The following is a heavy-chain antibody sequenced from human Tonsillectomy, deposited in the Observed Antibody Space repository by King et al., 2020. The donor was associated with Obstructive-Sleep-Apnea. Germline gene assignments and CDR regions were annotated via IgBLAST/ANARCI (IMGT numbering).Heavy chain of an antibody. Sequence: VQLVESGGGLVQPGGSLRLSCAASGFTFTSNWMHWVRQAPGKGLVWVSRINIDASGPTYADVVKGRFFISRRNAKNTGYLQMNTLRAEDTAVYYCVRGMSSSSGWPDWHFDLWGRGTLVTVSS. D-gene: IGHD6-19*01. CDR2: INIDASGP. CDR1: GFTFTSNW. J-gene: IGHJ2*01. CDR3: VRGMSSSSGWPDWHFDL. V-gene: IGHV3-74*03.